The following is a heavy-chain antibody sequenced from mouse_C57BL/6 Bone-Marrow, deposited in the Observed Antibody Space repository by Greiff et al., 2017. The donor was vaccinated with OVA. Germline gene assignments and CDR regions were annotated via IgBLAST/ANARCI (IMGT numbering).Heavy chain of an antibody. D-gene: IGHD1-1*01. J-gene: IGHJ2*01. CDR3: ARGIAYFDY. CDR1: GFTFSSYA. V-gene: IGHV5-4*01. Sequence: EVQLVESGGGLVKPGGSLKLSCAASGFTFSSYAMSWVRQTPEKRLEWVATISDGGSYTYYPDNVKGRFTISRDNAKNNLYLQMSHLKSEDTAMYYCARGIAYFDYWGQGTTLTVSS. CDR2: ISDGGSYT.